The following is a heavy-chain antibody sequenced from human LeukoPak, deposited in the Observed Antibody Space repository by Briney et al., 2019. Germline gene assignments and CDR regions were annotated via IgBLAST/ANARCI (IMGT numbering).Heavy chain of an antibody. J-gene: IGHJ4*02. D-gene: IGHD1-1*01. CDR1: GFTFSSYA. CDR2: ISYDGSNK. Sequence: PGRSLRLSCAASGFTFSSYAMHWVRQAPGKGLEWVAVISYDGSNKYYADSVKGRFTISRDNSKNTLYLQMNSLRAEGTAVYYCARSLSNWNSLDYWGQGTLVTVSS. CDR3: ARSLSNWNSLDY. V-gene: IGHV3-30-3*01.